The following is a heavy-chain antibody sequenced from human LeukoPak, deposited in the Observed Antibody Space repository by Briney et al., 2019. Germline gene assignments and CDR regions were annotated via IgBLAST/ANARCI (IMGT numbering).Heavy chain of an antibody. Sequence: GGSLRLSCAASGFTFSSYAMHWVRQAPGKGLEWVAVISYDGSNKYYADSVKGRFTISRDNSKNTLYLQMNSLRAEDTAVYYCAILNDPFDYWGQGTLVTVSS. CDR2: ISYDGSNK. J-gene: IGHJ4*02. CDR1: GFTFSSYA. CDR3: AILNDPFDY. D-gene: IGHD1-1*01. V-gene: IGHV3-30-3*01.